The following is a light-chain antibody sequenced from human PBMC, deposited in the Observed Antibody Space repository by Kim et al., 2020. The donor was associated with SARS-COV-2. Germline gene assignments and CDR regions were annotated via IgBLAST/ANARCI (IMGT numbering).Light chain of an antibody. J-gene: IGLJ3*02. CDR1: GGNIAVNY. Sequence: GKTVAIPCTRSGGNIAVNYVQWYQQRPGSSPVTVIYEDNQRPSRVPDRFSGSIDSSSNPASLTISGLKTEDEADYYCQSYDGSRGVFGGGPQLTVL. V-gene: IGLV6-57*01. CDR3: QSYDGSRGV. CDR2: EDN.